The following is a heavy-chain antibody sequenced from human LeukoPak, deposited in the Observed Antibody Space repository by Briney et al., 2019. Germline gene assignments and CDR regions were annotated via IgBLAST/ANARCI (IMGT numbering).Heavy chain of an antibody. CDR2: ISSSGSTI. D-gene: IGHD1-7*01. J-gene: IGHJ4*02. Sequence: SGGSLRLSCAASGFTSSDYYMSWIRQAPGKGLEWVSYISSSGSTIYYADSVKGRFTISRDNAKNSLYLQMNSLRAEDTAVYYCASGKLELRGYFDYWGQGTLVTVSS. V-gene: IGHV3-11*01. CDR3: ASGKLELRGYFDY. CDR1: GFTSSDYY.